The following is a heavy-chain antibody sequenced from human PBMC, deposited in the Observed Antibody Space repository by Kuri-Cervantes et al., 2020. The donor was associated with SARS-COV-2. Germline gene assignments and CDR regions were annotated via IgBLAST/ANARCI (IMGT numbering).Heavy chain of an antibody. CDR1: GGSFSGYY. J-gene: IGHJ2*01. CDR2: INHSGST. V-gene: IGHV4-34*01. CDR3: AAKAGDFWYFDL. Sequence: SETLSLTCAVYGGSFSGYYWSWIRQPPGKGLEWIGEINHSGSTNYNPSLKSRVTISVDTSKNQFSLKLSSVTAADTAVYYCAAKAGDFWYFDLWGRGTLVTVSS. D-gene: IGHD7-27*01.